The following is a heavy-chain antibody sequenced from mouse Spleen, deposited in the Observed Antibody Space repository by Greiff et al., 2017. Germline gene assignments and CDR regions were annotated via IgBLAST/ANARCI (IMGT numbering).Heavy chain of an antibody. CDR1: GFTFSSYA. V-gene: IGHV5-9-3*01. J-gene: IGHJ2*01. CDR2: ISSGGGNT. CDR3: ARHSSGYDY. D-gene: IGHD3-1*01. Sequence: EVHLVESGGGLVKLGGSLKLSCAASGFTFSSYAMSWVRQTPEKRLEWVATISSGGGNTYYPDSVKGRFTISRDNAKNTLYLQMSSLKSEDTAMYYCARHSSGYDYWGQGTTLTVSS.